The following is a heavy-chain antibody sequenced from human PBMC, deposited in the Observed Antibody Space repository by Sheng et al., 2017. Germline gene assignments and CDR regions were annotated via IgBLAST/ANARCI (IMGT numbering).Heavy chain of an antibody. CDR2: IIPIFGTA. CDR3: AINGSGSYYNPLYYYYYGMDV. J-gene: IGHJ6*02. V-gene: IGHV1-69*01. D-gene: IGHD3-10*01. Sequence: QVQLVQSGAEVKKPGSSVKVSCKASGGTFSSYAISWVRQAPGQGLEWMGGIIPIFGTANYAQKFQGRVTITADESTSTAYMELSSLRSEDTAVYYCAINGSGSYYNPLYYYYYGMDVWGQGTTVTVSS. CDR1: GGTFSSYA.